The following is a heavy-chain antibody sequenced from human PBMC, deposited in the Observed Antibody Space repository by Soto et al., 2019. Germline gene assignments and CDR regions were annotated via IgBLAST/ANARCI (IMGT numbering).Heavy chain of an antibody. CDR1: GGSISSGGYY. Sequence: SETLSLTCTVSGGSISSGGYYWSWIRQHPGRGLEWIGYIYYSGSTYYNPSLKSRVTISVDTSKNQFSLKLSSVTAADTAVYYCARLGYSSSWDRAEFFPHWAQRTLVPVSS. D-gene: IGHD6-13*01. J-gene: IGHJ1*01. V-gene: IGHV4-31*03. CDR2: IYYSGST. CDR3: ARLGYSSSWDRAEFFPH.